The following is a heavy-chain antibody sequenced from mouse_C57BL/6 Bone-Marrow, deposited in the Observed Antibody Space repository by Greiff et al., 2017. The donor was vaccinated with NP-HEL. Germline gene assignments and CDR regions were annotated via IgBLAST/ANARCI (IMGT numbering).Heavy chain of an antibody. D-gene: IGHD1-1*01. CDR1: GFSLSTFGMG. J-gene: IGHJ1*03. V-gene: IGHV8-8*01. CDR2: IWWDDDK. CDR3: ARMRGYYGSSHWYFDV. Sequence: QVTLKVSGPGILQPSQTLSLTCSFSGFSLSTFGMGVGWIRQPSGKGLEWLAHIWWDDDKYYNPALKSRLTISKDTSKNQVFLKIANVDTADTATYYCARMRGYYGSSHWYFDVWGTGTTVTVSS.